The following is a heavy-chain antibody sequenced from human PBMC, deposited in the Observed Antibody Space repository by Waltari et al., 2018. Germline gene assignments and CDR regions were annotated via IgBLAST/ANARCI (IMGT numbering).Heavy chain of an antibody. V-gene: IGHV3-30*04. CDR1: EFTFSSYA. J-gene: IGHJ6*02. CDR3: ARDYCDRTNCHGMDV. D-gene: IGHD3-22*01. Sequence: QVQLVESGGGVVQPGRSLRLSCAASEFTFSSYAMHWVRQAPGKGLGLVAVISYNERNIYYVDSVKGRFTISRDNSRKTLYLQMNSLRTEDTAVYYCARDYCDRTNCHGMDVWGQGTTVTVSS. CDR2: ISYNERNI.